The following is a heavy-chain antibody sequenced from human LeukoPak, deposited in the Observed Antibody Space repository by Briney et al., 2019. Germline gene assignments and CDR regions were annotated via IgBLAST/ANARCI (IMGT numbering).Heavy chain of an antibody. J-gene: IGHJ4*02. CDR3: ARDLYGDYGDDY. V-gene: IGHV1-69*04. CDR2: IIPIFGIA. Sequence: SVKVSCKASGGTFSSYAISWVRQAPGQGLEWMGRIIPIFGIANYAQKFQGRVTITADKSTSTAYMELSSLRSEDTAVYYCARDLYGDYGDDYWGQGTLVTVSS. D-gene: IGHD4-17*01. CDR1: GGTFSSYA.